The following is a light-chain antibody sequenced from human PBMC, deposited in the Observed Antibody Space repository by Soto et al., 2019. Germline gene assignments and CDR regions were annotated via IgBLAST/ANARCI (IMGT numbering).Light chain of an antibody. Sequence: DIQLTQSPSFLSASVGDRVTITCRASQGISSYLAWYQQKPGKAPKLLIYAASTLQSGVPSRFSGSGSGTEFTLTISSLQPEDFATYYCQQLNIYPFLTFGGGTKVEIK. CDR1: QGISSY. CDR3: QQLNIYPFLT. V-gene: IGKV1-9*01. CDR2: AAS. J-gene: IGKJ4*01.